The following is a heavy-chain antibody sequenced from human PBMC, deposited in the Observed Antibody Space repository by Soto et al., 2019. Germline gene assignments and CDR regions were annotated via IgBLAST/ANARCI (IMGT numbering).Heavy chain of an antibody. CDR1: GFTFSSYA. CDR3: ARDPLAGEMGSYFDY. V-gene: IGHV3-30-3*01. CDR2: ISYDGSNK. Sequence: GGSLRLSCAASGFTFSSYAMHWVRQAPGKGLEWVAVISYDGSNKYYADSVKGRFTISRDNSKNTLYLQMNSLRAEDTAVYYCARDPLAGEMGSYFDYWGQGTLVT. D-gene: IGHD1-26*01. J-gene: IGHJ4*02.